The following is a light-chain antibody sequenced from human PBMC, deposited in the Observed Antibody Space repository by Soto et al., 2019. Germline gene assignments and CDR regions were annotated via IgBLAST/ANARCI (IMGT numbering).Light chain of an antibody. V-gene: IGKV1-5*01. CDR3: HQYNSYSIT. J-gene: IGKJ5*01. CDR1: QSISSW. Sequence: DIQMTQSPSTLSASVGDRVTITCRASQSISSWLAWDQQKPGKAPKLLIYDASSLESGVPSRFSGSGSGTEFTLTISRLQPDDFATYYCHQYNSYSITFGQGTRLEIK. CDR2: DAS.